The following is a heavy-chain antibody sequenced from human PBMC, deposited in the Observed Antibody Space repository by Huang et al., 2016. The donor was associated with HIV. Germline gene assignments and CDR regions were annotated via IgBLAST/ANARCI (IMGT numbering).Heavy chain of an antibody. CDR2: IKIDGRTT. D-gene: IGHD2-15*01. J-gene: IGHJ3*02. V-gene: IGHV3-74*01. Sequence: EEHLVESGGGLVQPGGSLRLCCEASGFKFSNYWMQWVRQAPGKGLMWVSRIKIDGRTTDYADSVKGRFTISRDNAKNTLYLQMSSLTAEDTAIYYCARAGGFEIWGQGTVVTVSS. CDR3: ARAGGFEI. CDR1: GFKFSNYW.